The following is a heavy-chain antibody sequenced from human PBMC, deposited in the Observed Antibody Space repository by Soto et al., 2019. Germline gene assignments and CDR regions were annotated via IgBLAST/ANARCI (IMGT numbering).Heavy chain of an antibody. V-gene: IGHV3-21*01. Sequence: GGSLRLSCAASGFTFSSYAMHWVRQAPGKGLEWVADITTSSSFRFYADSVKGRFTIFRDDAKNSLYLQMNSLRAEDTGVYYCARDLGVALATLTLDYWGQGTLVTVSS. D-gene: IGHD2-15*01. CDR2: ITTSSSFR. CDR3: ARDLGVALATLTLDY. J-gene: IGHJ4*02. CDR1: GFTFSSYA.